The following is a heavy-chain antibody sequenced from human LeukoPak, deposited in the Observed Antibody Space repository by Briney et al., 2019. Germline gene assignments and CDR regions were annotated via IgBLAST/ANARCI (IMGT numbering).Heavy chain of an antibody. V-gene: IGHV1-18*01. Sequence: ASVKVSCKASGYTFASYGISWVRQAPGQGLEWMGWISAYNDNTKYALNLQGRVTLTTDTSTSTAYMELRSLTSDDTALYYCARDTARITTPGGPDYWGQGTLVTVSS. CDR2: ISAYNDNT. D-gene: IGHD6-13*01. CDR3: ARDTARITTPGGPDY. J-gene: IGHJ4*02. CDR1: GYTFASYG.